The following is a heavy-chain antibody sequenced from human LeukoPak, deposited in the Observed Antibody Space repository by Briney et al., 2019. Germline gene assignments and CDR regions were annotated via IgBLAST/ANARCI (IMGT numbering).Heavy chain of an antibody. V-gene: IGHV3-11*01. J-gene: IGHJ4*02. CDR2: ISSSGRTI. D-gene: IGHD4-23*01. Sequence: PGGSLRLSCAASGFTFSSYAMSWIRQAPGKALEWVSYISSSGRTIYYADSVKGRFTISRDNAKNSLYLQMTSLRAEDTAVYYCARDGGYIDYWGQGTLVTVSS. CDR1: GFTFSSYA. CDR3: ARDGGYIDY.